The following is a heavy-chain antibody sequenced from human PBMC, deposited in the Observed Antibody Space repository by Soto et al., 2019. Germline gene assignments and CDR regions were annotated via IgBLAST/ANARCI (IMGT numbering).Heavy chain of an antibody. J-gene: IGHJ6*02. CDR1: GGTFSSYA. CDR3: ARDLDCSGGSCYAGRYYYYGMDV. D-gene: IGHD2-15*01. Sequence: QVQLVQSGAEVKKPGSSVKVSCKASGGTFSSYAISWVRQAPGQGLEWMGGIIPIFGTANYAQKFQGRVTITADESTSTAYMGLSSLRSEDTAVYYCARDLDCSGGSCYAGRYYYYGMDVWGQGTTVTVSS. CDR2: IIPIFGTA. V-gene: IGHV1-69*01.